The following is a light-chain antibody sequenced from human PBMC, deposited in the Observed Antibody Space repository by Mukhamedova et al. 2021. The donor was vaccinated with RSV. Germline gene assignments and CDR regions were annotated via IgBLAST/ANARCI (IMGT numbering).Light chain of an antibody. V-gene: IGKV1-NL1*01. CDR3: QQYYTTPWT. J-gene: IGKJ1*01. Sequence: WYQRRVHGKVPKVLLYGASRLESGVPSRFSGSGFETDYTLSISSLQPEDFATYYCQQYYTTPWTFGQGTKVEIK. CDR2: GAS.